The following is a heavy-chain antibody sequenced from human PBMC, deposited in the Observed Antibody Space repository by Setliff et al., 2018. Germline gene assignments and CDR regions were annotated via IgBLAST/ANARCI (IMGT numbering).Heavy chain of an antibody. CDR2: IHYSGET. J-gene: IGHJ5*02. CDR3: ARGHCSSGECPNYFDP. D-gene: IGHD2-15*01. Sequence: PSETLSLTCTVSGGSISSGNYFWDWIRQPPGKGLEWIGSIHYSGETFHNPSLKSRVSISVDTSKNQFSLKINSVTAADTAVYYCARGHCSSGECPNYFDPWGQGTQVTVSS. V-gene: IGHV4-39*07. CDR1: GGSISSGNYF.